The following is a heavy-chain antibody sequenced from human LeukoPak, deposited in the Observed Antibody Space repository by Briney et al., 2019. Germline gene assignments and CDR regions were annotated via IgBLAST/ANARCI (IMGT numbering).Heavy chain of an antibody. V-gene: IGHV1-69*13. CDR2: IIPIFGTA. CDR1: GGTFSSYA. CDR3: AGDYSGLPKW. D-gene: IGHD2-21*01. J-gene: IGHJ1*01. Sequence: ASVKVSCKASGGTFSSYAISWVRQAPGQGLEWMGGIIPIFGTANYAQKFQGRVTITADESTSTAYMELSSLRSEDTAVYYCAGDYSGLPKWWGQGTLVTVSS.